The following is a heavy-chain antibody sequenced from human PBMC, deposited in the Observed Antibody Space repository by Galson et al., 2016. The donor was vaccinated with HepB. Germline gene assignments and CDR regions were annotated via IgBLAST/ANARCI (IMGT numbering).Heavy chain of an antibody. D-gene: IGHD6-25*01. CDR3: AREAADPLTAFDY. CDR1: GFTFSRYS. V-gene: IGHV3-30-3*01. CDR2: MSYDGVYI. Sequence: SLRLSCAASGFTFSRYSMHWVRQAPGKGPEWVAAMSYDGVYIHYADSVKGRFTISRDNSKNTLYLQLNSPRAEDTAVYYCAREAADPLTAFDYWGQGTLVPVSS. J-gene: IGHJ4*02.